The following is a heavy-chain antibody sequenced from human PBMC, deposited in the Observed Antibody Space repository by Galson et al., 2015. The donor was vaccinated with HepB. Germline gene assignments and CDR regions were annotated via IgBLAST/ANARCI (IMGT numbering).Heavy chain of an antibody. CDR3: ARDYAVERDYYYYYMDV. D-gene: IGHD3-16*01. V-gene: IGHV4-30-4*01. CDR1: GGSISSGDYY. Sequence: QVQLQESGPGLVKPSQTLSLTCTVSGGSISSGDYYWSWIRQPPGKGLEWIGYIYYSGSTYYNPSLKSRVTISVDTSKNQFSLKPSSVTAADTAVYYCARDYAVERDYYYYYMDVWGKGTTVTVSS. CDR2: IYYSGST. J-gene: IGHJ6*03.